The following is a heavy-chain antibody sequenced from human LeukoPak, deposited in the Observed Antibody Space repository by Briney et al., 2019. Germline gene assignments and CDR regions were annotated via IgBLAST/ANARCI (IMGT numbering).Heavy chain of an antibody. J-gene: IGHJ4*02. D-gene: IGHD3-22*01. CDR3: ARDETMYDSSGYYLDY. CDR1: GFTVRSNS. Sequence: PGGSLRLSCAASGFTVRSNSMSWVRQAPGKGLEWVSVTYSGGNTGYADSVKGRFTISRDNAKNSLYLQMNSLRAEDTAVYYCARDETMYDSSGYYLDYWGQGTLVTVSS. V-gene: IGHV3-53*01. CDR2: TYSGGNT.